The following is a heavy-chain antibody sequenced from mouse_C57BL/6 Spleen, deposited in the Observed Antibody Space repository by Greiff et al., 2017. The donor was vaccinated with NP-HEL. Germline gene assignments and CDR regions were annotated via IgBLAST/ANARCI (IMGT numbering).Heavy chain of an antibody. CDR1: GYTFTSYW. Sequence: QSCKASGYTFTSYWMHWVKQRPGQGLEWIGEIDPSDSYTNYNQKFKGKSTLTVDKSSSTAYMQLSSLTSEDSAVYYCARGDYFDYWGQGTTLTVSS. J-gene: IGHJ2*01. CDR3: ARGDYFDY. CDR2: IDPSDSYT. V-gene: IGHV1-69*01.